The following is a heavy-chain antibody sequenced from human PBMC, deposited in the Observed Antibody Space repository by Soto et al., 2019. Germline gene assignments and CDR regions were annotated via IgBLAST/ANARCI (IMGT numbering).Heavy chain of an antibody. J-gene: IGHJ5*02. V-gene: IGHV3-15*01. CDR1: GFTFSTAW. D-gene: IGHD3-10*01. CDR3: IRDPYGST. Sequence: EVQLVESGGGLVKPGESLRLSCAASGFTFSTAWRTWVRQAPGRGLEWVARSKTTSDGGTIHYAAPVKGRCTISRDDSKDTLFLQMNSLKIEDTALYYCIRDPYGSTWGQGTLVTVSS. CDR2: SKTTSDGGTI.